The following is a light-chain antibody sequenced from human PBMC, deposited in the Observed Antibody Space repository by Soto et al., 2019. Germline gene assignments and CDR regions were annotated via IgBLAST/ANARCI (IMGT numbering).Light chain of an antibody. CDR2: DAS. Sequence: DIQMTQSPSTLSASVEDRVTITCRASQSISSWLAWYQQKPGKAPKLLIYDASTLESGVPPRFSGSGSGTEFTLTISSLQPDDFATYYCQQYNSYSTFGQGTKVEIK. J-gene: IGKJ1*01. CDR3: QQYNSYST. CDR1: QSISSW. V-gene: IGKV1-5*01.